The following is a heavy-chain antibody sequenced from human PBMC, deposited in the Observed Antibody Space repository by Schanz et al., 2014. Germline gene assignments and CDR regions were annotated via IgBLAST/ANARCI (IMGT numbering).Heavy chain of an antibody. D-gene: IGHD2-15*01. Sequence: QVQLVESGGGVVQPGRSLRLSCAASGFTFSNFGLHWVRQAPGKGLNWVAVISSDGTNKYYADSVQGRFTLSRDNSDNTLFLQMNSLRAEDTAVYYCAKVREWWPYYFDYWGQGTLVTVSS. CDR3: AKVREWWPYYFDY. J-gene: IGHJ4*02. V-gene: IGHV3-30*18. CDR2: ISSDGTNK. CDR1: GFTFSNFG.